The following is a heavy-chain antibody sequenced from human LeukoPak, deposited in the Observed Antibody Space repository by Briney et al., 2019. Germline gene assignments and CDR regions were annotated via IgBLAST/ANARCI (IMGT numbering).Heavy chain of an antibody. Sequence: PSETLSLTCTVSGGSISSHYWCWIWQSPGKGQEWIGYIYYSGNTNYNPSLKSRVTISADTSKNQFSLKLSSVTAADTGVYYCARGDGYWGQGTLVTVSS. CDR1: GGSISSHY. CDR3: ARGDGY. V-gene: IGHV4-59*11. D-gene: IGHD5-24*01. J-gene: IGHJ4*02. CDR2: IYYSGNT.